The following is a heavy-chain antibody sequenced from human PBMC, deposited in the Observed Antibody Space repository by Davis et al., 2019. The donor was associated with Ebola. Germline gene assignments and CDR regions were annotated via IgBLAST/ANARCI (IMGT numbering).Heavy chain of an antibody. D-gene: IGHD4-17*01. V-gene: IGHV4-59*11. CDR1: GGSISSHY. Sequence: MPSETLSLTCTVSGGSISSHYWSWIRQPPGKGLEWIGYIYYSGSTNYNPSLKSRVTISVDTSKNQFSLKLSSVTAADTAVYYCARDTHYGDYFDYWGQGTLVTVSS. CDR2: IYYSGST. CDR3: ARDTHYGDYFDY. J-gene: IGHJ4*02.